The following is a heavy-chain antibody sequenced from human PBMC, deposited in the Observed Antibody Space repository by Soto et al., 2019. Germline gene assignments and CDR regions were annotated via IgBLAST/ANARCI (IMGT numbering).Heavy chain of an antibody. J-gene: IGHJ4*02. CDR1: GGTFSSYA. V-gene: IGHV1-69*12. Sequence: QVQLVQSGAEVKKPGSSVKVSCKASGGTFSSYAISWVRQAPGQGLEWMGGIIPIFGTANYAQKFQGRVTITADESTSTADMELSSLRSEDTAVYYCARESRVGDTAMVSPTRWGQGTLVTVSS. CDR2: IIPIFGTA. CDR3: ARESRVGDTAMVSPTR. D-gene: IGHD5-18*01.